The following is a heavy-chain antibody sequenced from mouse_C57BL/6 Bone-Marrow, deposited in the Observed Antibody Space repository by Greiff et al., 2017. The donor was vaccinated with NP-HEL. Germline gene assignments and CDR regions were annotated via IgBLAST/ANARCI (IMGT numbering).Heavy chain of an antibody. Sequence: QVQLQQPGAELVKPGASVKMSCKASGYTFTSYWITWVKQRPGQGLEWIGDIYPGSGSTKYNEKFKSKATLTVDTSSSTAYMQLSSLTSEDSAVYYCARNSNYDYYAMDYWGQGTSVTVSS. CDR2: IYPGSGST. D-gene: IGHD2-5*01. J-gene: IGHJ4*01. CDR3: ARNSNYDYYAMDY. CDR1: GYTFTSYW. V-gene: IGHV1-55*01.